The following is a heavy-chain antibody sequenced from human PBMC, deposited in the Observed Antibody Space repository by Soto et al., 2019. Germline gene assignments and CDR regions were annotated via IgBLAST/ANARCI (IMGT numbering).Heavy chain of an antibody. CDR3: AKDQWIAAPGILDS. CDR2: LGATGGST. Sequence: EVHLLESGGGLVQPGGSLRLSCAASGFTFTYSAMSWVRQAPGKGLEWVSALGATGGSTYYADSVKGRFTISGDNSRSTLFLQMNSLRAEDTAVYYCAKDQWIAAPGILDSWGQGTLVTVSS. CDR1: GFTFTYSA. J-gene: IGHJ4*02. D-gene: IGHD6-13*01. V-gene: IGHV3-23*01.